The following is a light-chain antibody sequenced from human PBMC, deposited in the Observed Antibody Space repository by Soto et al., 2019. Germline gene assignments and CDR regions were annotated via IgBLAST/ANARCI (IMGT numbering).Light chain of an antibody. CDR2: GAS. CDR1: QDITTS. V-gene: IGKV1-33*01. Sequence: DIQMTQSPSSLSASVGARVTITCQASQDITTSLNWYQQKPGKAPKLLIYGASNLETRVPSTFSGTGSGTHVTFTISSLQPEDVATYYYQQYYLLPAVTFGPGPKVDIK. CDR3: QQYYLLPAVT. J-gene: IGKJ3*01.